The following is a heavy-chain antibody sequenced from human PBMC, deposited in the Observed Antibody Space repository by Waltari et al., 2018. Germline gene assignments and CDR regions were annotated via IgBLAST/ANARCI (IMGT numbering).Heavy chain of an antibody. CDR1: GFSFSGYW. Sequence: EVQLVESGGGLVQPGGSLRLSCVASGFSFSGYWMSWVRQAPGKGLEWVANIKEDGSEKYYVDSMKGRFTISRDNPKNSLYLLMNSLRAEDTAVYHCARSVAGLDYWGQGTLVTVSS. D-gene: IGHD6-19*01. CDR2: IKEDGSEK. CDR3: ARSVAGLDY. J-gene: IGHJ4*02. V-gene: IGHV3-7*01.